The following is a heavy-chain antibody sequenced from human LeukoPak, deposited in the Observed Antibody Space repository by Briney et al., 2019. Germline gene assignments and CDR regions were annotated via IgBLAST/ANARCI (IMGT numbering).Heavy chain of an antibody. CDR1: GGSISSSSYY. CDR2: IYYSGST. J-gene: IGHJ4*02. CDR3: ARGIAAAGDRMYYFDY. Sequence: SETLSLTCTVSGGSISSSSYYWGWIRQPPGKGLEWIAYIYYSGSTNYNPSLKSRVTISVDTPKNQFSLKLSSVTAADTAVYYCARGIAAAGDRMYYFDYWGQGTLVTVSS. V-gene: IGHV4-61*05. D-gene: IGHD6-13*01.